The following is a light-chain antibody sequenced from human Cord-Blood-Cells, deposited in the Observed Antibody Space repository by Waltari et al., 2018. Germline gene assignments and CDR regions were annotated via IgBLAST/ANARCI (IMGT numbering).Light chain of an antibody. CDR3: QQYNSYSRT. J-gene: IGKJ2*01. Sequence: DIQMSQCPSTLSASVGDRVTITCRASQSISSWLAWYQQKPGKAPKLLIYKASSLESGVPSRFSGIGSVTEFTLAISSLQPDDFATYYCQQYNSYSRTFGQGTKLEIK. V-gene: IGKV1-5*03. CDR2: KAS. CDR1: QSISSW.